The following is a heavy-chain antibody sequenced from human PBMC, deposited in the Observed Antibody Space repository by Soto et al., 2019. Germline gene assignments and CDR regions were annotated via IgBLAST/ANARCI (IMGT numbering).Heavy chain of an antibody. CDR1: GGSISSYY. J-gene: IGHJ6*02. CDR3: ARDWWYSSSSSMRDHGMDV. V-gene: IGHV4-59*01. CDR2: IYYSGST. Sequence: SETLSLTCTVSGGSISSYYWSWIRQPPGKGLEWIGYIYYSGSTNYNPFLKSRVTISVDTSKNQFSLKLSSVTAADTAVYYCARDWWYSSSSSMRDHGMDVWGQGTTVTVSS. D-gene: IGHD6-13*01.